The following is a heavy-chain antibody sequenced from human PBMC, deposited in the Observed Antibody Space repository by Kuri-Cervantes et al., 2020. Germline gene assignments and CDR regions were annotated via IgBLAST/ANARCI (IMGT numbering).Heavy chain of an antibody. CDR3: AKGYYDTSAYYQGGAFDI. D-gene: IGHD3-22*01. CDR1: GFTFDDYA. V-gene: IGHV3-9*01. J-gene: IGHJ3*02. CDR2: ISWNSGSI. Sequence: SLKISCAASGFTFDDYAMHWVRQAPGKGLEWVSGISWNSGSIGYADSVKGRFTISRDNSNNTLYLQMSSLRAEDTAVYYCAKGYYDTSAYYQGGAFDIWGQGTMVTVSS.